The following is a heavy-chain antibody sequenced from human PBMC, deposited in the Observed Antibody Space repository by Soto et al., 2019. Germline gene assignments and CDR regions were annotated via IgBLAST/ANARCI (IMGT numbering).Heavy chain of an antibody. V-gene: IGHV3-21*01. Sequence: EVQLVESGGGLVKPGGSLKLSCVASGLTFSTHTMNWVRQAPGKGLEWVASINSGSRYIYYADPVKGRFTISRDNAKNSLYLQMTNLRVEDTAVYYGARDESGSCWGASDFWGQGTLVTVSS. CDR2: INSGSRYI. J-gene: IGHJ4*02. CDR3: ARDESGSCWGASDF. D-gene: IGHD1-26*01. CDR1: GLTFSTHT.